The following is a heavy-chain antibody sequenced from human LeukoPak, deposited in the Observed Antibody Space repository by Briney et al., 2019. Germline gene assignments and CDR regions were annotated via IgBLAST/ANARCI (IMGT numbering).Heavy chain of an antibody. CDR3: ARARLREYDSSGYYYNWFDY. CDR1: GGSISSYY. CDR2: IYYSGST. J-gene: IGHJ4*02. V-gene: IGHV4-59*08. D-gene: IGHD3-22*01. Sequence: SETLSLTCTVSGGSISSYYWSWIRQPPGKGLEWIGYIYYSGSTNYNPSLRSRVTISVDTSKNQFSLKLSSVTAADTAVYYCARARLREYDSSGYYYNWFDYWGQGALVTVSS.